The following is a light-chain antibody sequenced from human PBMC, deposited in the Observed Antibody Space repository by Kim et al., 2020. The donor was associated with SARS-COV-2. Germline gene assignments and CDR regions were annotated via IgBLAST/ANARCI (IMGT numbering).Light chain of an antibody. J-gene: IGKJ1*01. CDR2: AAS. Sequence: EIVLTQSPGTLSLSPGERATLSCRASQTVLSTFLAWHQQKPGQAPRLVIYAASTRATGIPARFSGSGSGTNFTLAISSLQSEDLAVYYCQQYYNWPRTFGQGTKVDIK. CDR3: QQYYNWPRT. V-gene: IGKV3-15*01. CDR1: QTVLST.